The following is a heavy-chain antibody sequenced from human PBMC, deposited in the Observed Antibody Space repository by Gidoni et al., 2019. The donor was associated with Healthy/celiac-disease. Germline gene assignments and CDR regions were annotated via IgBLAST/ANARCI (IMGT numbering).Heavy chain of an antibody. J-gene: IGHJ6*02. CDR1: GFTFDDYA. Sequence: EVQLVESGGVVVQPGGSLRLSCAASGFTFDDYAMHWVRQAPGKGLEWVSLISWDGGSTYYADSVKGRFTISRDNSKNSLYLQMNSLRAEDTALYYCAKDTTSGYEYYGMDVWGQGTTVTVSS. V-gene: IGHV3-43D*03. CDR3: AKDTTSGYEYYGMDV. CDR2: ISWDGGST. D-gene: IGHD1-26*01.